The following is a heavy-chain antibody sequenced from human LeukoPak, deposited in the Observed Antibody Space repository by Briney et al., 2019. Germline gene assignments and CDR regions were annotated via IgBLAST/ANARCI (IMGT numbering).Heavy chain of an antibody. Sequence: PGRSLRLSCAASGFTFSSYGMHWVRQAPGKGLEWVAVISYDGSNKYYADSVKGRFTISRDNSKNTLYLQMNSLRAEDTAVYYCARDTGLSIDPLDYWGQGTLVTVSS. CDR3: ARDTGLSIDPLDY. D-gene: IGHD6-6*01. CDR2: ISYDGSNK. CDR1: GFTFSSYG. V-gene: IGHV3-30*03. J-gene: IGHJ4*02.